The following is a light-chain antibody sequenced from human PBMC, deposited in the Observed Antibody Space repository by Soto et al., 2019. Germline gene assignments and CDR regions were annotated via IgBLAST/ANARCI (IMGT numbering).Light chain of an antibody. V-gene: IGLV1-47*01. J-gene: IGLJ3*02. CDR2: MST. CDR1: RSNIETND. CDR3: AAWDDSLNIWV. Sequence: QSVLTQPPSASGTPGQRATISCSGSRSNIETNDVYWYQQLPGTAPKLLIYMSTRRPSGVPDRFSGSKSGASASLVIGGLRSEDELDYYCAAWDDSLNIWVFGGGTKVTVL.